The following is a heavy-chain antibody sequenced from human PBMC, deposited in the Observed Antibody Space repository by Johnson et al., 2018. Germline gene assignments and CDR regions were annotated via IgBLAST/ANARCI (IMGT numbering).Heavy chain of an antibody. V-gene: IGHV5-51*01. J-gene: IGHJ3*02. D-gene: IGHD2-21*02. CDR2: IYPGDSDT. CDR1: GYSFTSYW. CDR3: ARHIVVVTAVDAFDI. Sequence: VQLVQSGAEVKEPGESLKISCKGSGYSFTSYWIGWVRQMPGKGLEWMGIIYPGDSDTRYSPSFQGQAPISADKSLSTAYLQWSSLKASDTAMYYCARHIVVVTAVDAFDIWGQGTMVTVSS.